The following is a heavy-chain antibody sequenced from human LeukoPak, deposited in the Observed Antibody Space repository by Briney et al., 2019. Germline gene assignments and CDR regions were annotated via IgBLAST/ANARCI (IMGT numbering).Heavy chain of an antibody. CDR2: ISGSGGST. CDR1: GFTFSSYA. J-gene: IGHJ4*02. Sequence: GGSLRLSCAASGFTFSSYAMSWVRQAPGKGLEWVSAISGSGGSTYYADSVKGRFTISRDNSKNTLYLQMNSLRAEDTAVYYCAKDLAAIYCSGGSCYSGVFDYWGQGTLVTVSS. V-gene: IGHV3-23*01. CDR3: AKDLAAIYCSGGSCYSGVFDY. D-gene: IGHD2-15*01.